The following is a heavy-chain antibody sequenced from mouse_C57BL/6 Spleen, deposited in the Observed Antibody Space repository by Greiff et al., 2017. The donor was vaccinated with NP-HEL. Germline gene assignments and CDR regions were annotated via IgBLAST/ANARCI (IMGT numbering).Heavy chain of an antibody. D-gene: IGHD4-1*01. J-gene: IGHJ1*03. CDR2: ISSGSSTI. CDR1: GFTFSDYG. Sequence: EVKLVESGGGLVKPGGSLKLSCAASGFTFSDYGMHWVRQAPEKGLEWVAYISSGSSTIYYADTVKGRFTISRDNAKNTLFLQMTSLRSEDTAMYYCARTGTWEYFGVWGTGATVTVSS. V-gene: IGHV5-17*01. CDR3: ARTGTWEYFGV.